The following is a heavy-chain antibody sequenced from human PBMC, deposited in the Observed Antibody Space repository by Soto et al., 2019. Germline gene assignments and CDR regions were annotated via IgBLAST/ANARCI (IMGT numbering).Heavy chain of an antibody. J-gene: IGHJ4*02. CDR3: ARREGQQLAMFDY. CDR2: IFYSGST. CDR1: GGSISSSSYY. D-gene: IGHD6-13*01. Sequence: QLQLQESGPGPVKPSETLSLTCTVSGGSISSSSYYWGWIRQPPGKGLEWIGNIFYSGSTYYNPSLKSRVTISVDTSKNQFSLNLSSLTAADTAVYYCARREGQQLAMFDYWGQGTLVTVSS. V-gene: IGHV4-39*01.